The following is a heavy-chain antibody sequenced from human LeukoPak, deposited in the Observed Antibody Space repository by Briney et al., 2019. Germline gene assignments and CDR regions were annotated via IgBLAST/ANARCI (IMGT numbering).Heavy chain of an antibody. CDR2: IIPIFGTA. V-gene: IGHV1-69*13. J-gene: IGHJ4*02. D-gene: IGHD3-22*01. Sequence: GASVKVSCKASGGTFSSYAISWVRQAPGQGLEWMGGIIPIFGTANYAQKFQGRVTITADESTSTAYMELSSLRSEDTAVYYCAREDYYDSSGYYAYWGQGTLVTVSS. CDR3: AREDYYDSSGYYAY. CDR1: GGTFSSYA.